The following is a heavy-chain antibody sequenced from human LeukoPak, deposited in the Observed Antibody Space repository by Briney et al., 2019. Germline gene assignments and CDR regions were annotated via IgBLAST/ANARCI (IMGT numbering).Heavy chain of an antibody. CDR1: GFTFSNYE. D-gene: IGHD5-18*01. V-gene: IGHV3-48*03. J-gene: IGHJ4*02. Sequence: GGSLRLSCAASGFTFSNYEMNWVRQAPGKGLEWVSYISSSGSTTYYADSVKGRFTISRDNAKNSLYLQMNSLRAEDTAVYYCARDRPDRGYSYGRDFDYWGQGTLVTVSS. CDR3: ARDRPDRGYSYGRDFDY. CDR2: ISSSGSTT.